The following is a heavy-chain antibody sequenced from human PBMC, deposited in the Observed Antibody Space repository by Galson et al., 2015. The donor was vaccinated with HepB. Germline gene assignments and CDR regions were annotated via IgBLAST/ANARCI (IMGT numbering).Heavy chain of an antibody. V-gene: IGHV1-24*01. D-gene: IGHD1-1*01. Sequence: SVKVSCKVSGYTLTELSMHWVRQAPGKGLEWMGGFDPEDGETIYAQKFQGRVTMTEDTSTDTAYMELSSLRSEVTAVYYCATRKLEPPPGGWFDPWGQGTLVTVSS. CDR2: FDPEDGET. CDR1: GYTLTELS. J-gene: IGHJ5*02. CDR3: ATRKLEPPPGGWFDP.